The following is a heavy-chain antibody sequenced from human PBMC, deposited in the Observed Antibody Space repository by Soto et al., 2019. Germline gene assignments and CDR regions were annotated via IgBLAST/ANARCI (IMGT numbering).Heavy chain of an antibody. D-gene: IGHD3-9*01. CDR1: GFTFTNAW. Sequence: EVQLVESGGGLVKPGGSLRLSCAASGFTFTNAWMSWVRQAPGKGLEWVCRVKSKTDGGTTDYTAPVKGRFTITRDDSKNTLYLQMNSLKTEDTAVYYCTTDRYNWGQGTVVTFAS. J-gene: IGHJ4*02. V-gene: IGHV3-15*01. CDR3: TTDRYN. CDR2: VKSKTDGGTT.